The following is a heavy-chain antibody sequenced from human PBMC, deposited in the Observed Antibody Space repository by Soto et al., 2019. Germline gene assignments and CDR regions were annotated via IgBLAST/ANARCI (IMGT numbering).Heavy chain of an antibody. D-gene: IGHD1-1*01. CDR2: ISAHNGNT. CDR3: ARGGYGDY. CDR1: GYDFTTYG. J-gene: IGHJ4*02. V-gene: IGHV1-18*01. Sequence: QVHLVQSGAEVKNPGASVKVSCKGSGYDFTTYGITWVRQAPGQGLEWMAWISAHNGNTNYAPNLQGRVTVTRDTSTSPAYIELRSLRSDGPAVYYCARGGYGDYWGQGALVTVSS.